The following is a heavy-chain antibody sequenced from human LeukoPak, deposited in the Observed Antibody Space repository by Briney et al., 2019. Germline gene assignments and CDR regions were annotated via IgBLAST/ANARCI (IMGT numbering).Heavy chain of an antibody. Sequence: GESLKISCKGSGYRFSTYWIGWVRQMPGKGLEWMGIIYPGDSDTRYSPSFQGQVTISADKSINTAYLQWSSLKASDTAMYYCARHLPYDILTGYSNSFDPWGQGTLVTVSS. CDR1: GYRFSTYW. CDR2: IYPGDSDT. V-gene: IGHV5-51*01. D-gene: IGHD3-9*01. CDR3: ARHLPYDILTGYSNSFDP. J-gene: IGHJ5*02.